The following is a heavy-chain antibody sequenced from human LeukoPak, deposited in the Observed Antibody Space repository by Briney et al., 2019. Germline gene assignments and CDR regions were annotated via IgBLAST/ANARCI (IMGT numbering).Heavy chain of an antibody. D-gene: IGHD2-15*01. CDR3: ARLYCSGGRCHFDY. CDR2: INGGNGNT. V-gene: IGHV1-3*01. J-gene: IGHJ4*02. Sequence: VASVKVSCKASGYPFISFAIHWVRQAPGQRLEWMGWINGGNGNTKYSQKFQGRVTITRDTSASTAYMELSSLRSDDMAVYYCARLYCSGGRCHFDYWGQGTLVTVSS. CDR1: GYPFISFA.